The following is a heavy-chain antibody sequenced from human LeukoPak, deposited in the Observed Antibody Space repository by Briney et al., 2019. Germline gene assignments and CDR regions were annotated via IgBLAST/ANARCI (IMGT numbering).Heavy chain of an antibody. CDR2: IYTSGST. CDR1: GGSISSYY. Sequence: SETLSLTCTVSGGSISSYYWSWIRRPAGKGLEWIGRIYTSGSTNYNPSLKSRVTMSVDTSKNQFSLKLSSVTAADTAVYYCAREADFWSGYYSFFDYWGQGTLVTVSS. V-gene: IGHV4-4*07. CDR3: AREADFWSGYYSFFDY. D-gene: IGHD3-3*01. J-gene: IGHJ4*02.